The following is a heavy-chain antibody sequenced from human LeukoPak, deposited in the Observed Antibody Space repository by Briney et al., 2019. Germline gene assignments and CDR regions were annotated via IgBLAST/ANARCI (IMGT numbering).Heavy chain of an antibody. J-gene: IGHJ4*02. CDR3: ARAKSGYFDWLYLWGLDC. CDR2: INPNSGGT. D-gene: IGHD3-9*01. CDR1: GYTFTGYY. Sequence: ASVKVSCKASGYTFTGYYMHWVRQAPGQGLEWMGWINPNSGGTNYAQKFQGRVTMTRDTSISTAYMELSRLRSDDTAVYYCARAKSGYFDWLYLWGLDCWGQGTLVIVSS. V-gene: IGHV1-2*02.